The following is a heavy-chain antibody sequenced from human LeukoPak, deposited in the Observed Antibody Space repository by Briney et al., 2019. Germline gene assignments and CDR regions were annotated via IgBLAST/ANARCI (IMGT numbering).Heavy chain of an antibody. V-gene: IGHV3-73*01. J-gene: IGHJ5*02. CDR1: GFTFSGSA. CDR2: IRSKANSYAT. CDR3: IMIGSPIRFDP. Sequence: PGGSLRLSCAASGFTFSGSAMHWVRQASGKGLEWVGRIRSKANSYATAYAASGKARFTISRDDSKNTAHLQMNSVNTEDTSVYYCIMIGSPIRFDPWGQGTLVTVSS. D-gene: IGHD3-10*01.